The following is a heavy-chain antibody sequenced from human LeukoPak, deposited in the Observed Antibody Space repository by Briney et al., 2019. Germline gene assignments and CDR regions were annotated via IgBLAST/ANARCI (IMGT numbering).Heavy chain of an antibody. J-gene: IGHJ4*02. CDR3: ARGVEPLAANTLAY. CDR1: GFTFSSYS. Sequence: GGSLRLSCAASGFTFSSYSMNWVRQAPGKGLEWVSSISSSSSYIYYADSVKGRFTISRDNSKNTLYLEMNSLSPDDTAVYYCARGVEPLAANTLAYWGQGTLVTVSS. CDR2: ISSSSSYI. V-gene: IGHV3-21*04. D-gene: IGHD1-14*01.